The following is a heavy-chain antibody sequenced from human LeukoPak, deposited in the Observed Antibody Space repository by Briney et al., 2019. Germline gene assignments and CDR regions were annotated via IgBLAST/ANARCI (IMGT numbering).Heavy chain of an antibody. V-gene: IGHV1-2*02. D-gene: IGHD1-26*01. CDR1: GYTFTGHF. CDR3: AREGWEQRDTAAFDY. Sequence: ASVKVSCKASGYTFTGHFMHWARQAPGQGLEWMGWINFNSGDSYSAQKFEGRVTMTRDTSISTVYMELSSLRPDDTAVYFCAREGWEQRDTAAFDYWGQGTLVTVSS. CDR2: INFNSGDS. J-gene: IGHJ4*02.